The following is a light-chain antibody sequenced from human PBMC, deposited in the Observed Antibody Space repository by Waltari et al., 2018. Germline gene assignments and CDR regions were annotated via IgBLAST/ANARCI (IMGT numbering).Light chain of an antibody. CDR2: GAS. V-gene: IGKV3-15*01. J-gene: IGKJ5*01. CDR3: QQYNNWPIT. CDR1: QSISSK. Sequence: ETVMTQSPATLSVSPGERATLSCRASQSISSKLAWYQQKPGQSPRLLIYGASTRASGIPARFSGSESGTEFTLTISSMQSEDFAVYYCQQYNNWPITFGQGTRLEIK.